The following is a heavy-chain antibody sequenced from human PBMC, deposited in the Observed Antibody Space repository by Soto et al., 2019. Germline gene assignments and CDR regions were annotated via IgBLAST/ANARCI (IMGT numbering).Heavy chain of an antibody. CDR3: VKDRGYCSGGSCYHYYYGVDV. CDR2: ISSNGGST. Sequence: GGSLRLSCSASGFTFSSYAMHWVRQAPGKGLEYVSAISSNGGSTYYADSVKGRFTISRDNSKNTLYLQMSSLRAEDTAVYYCVKDRGYCSGGSCYHYYYGVDVWGQGTTVTVPS. J-gene: IGHJ6*02. CDR1: GFTFSSYA. D-gene: IGHD2-15*01. V-gene: IGHV3-64D*08.